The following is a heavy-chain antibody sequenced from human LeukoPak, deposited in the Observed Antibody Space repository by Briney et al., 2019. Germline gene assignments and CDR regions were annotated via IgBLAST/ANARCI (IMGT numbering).Heavy chain of an antibody. V-gene: IGHV4-4*07. CDR3: ARPVPSRLGWFDP. Sequence: SSETLSLTCTVSGGSISSYYWSWIRQPAGKGLESAGHISTSGSTNYNPSLRSRVTMSVDTSKNQFSLKLSSVTAADTAVYYCARPVPSRLGWFDPWGQGTLVTVSS. D-gene: IGHD1-1*01. CDR2: ISTSGST. CDR1: GGSISSYY. J-gene: IGHJ5*02.